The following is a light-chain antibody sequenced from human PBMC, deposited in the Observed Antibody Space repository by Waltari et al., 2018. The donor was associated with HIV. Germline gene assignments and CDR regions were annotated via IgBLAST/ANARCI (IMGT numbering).Light chain of an antibody. CDR1: SSHIGSNY. Sequence: QSVLTQTPSASGTPGQRVPISCSGSSSHIGSNYVSWYQQLPGTAPKLLIYRNNQRPSGVPDRFSGSKSGTSASLAITGLQPEDEADYYGQSYDVALGGFYLFGTGTTVTVL. J-gene: IGLJ1*01. CDR3: QSYDVALGGFYL. V-gene: IGLV1-47*01. CDR2: RNN.